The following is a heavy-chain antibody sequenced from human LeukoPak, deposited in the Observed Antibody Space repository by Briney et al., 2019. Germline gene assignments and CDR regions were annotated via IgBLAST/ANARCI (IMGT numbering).Heavy chain of an antibody. CDR1: GGTFSSYA. CDR3: ARPVLGATSYYYGMDV. Sequence: ASVKVSCKASGGTFSSYAISWVRQAPGQGLEWMGVIIPIFGTANYAQKFQGRVTITADESTSTAYMELSSLRSEDTAVYYCARPVLGATSYYYGMDVWGQGTTVTVSS. V-gene: IGHV1-69*13. CDR2: IIPIFGTA. D-gene: IGHD1-26*01. J-gene: IGHJ6*02.